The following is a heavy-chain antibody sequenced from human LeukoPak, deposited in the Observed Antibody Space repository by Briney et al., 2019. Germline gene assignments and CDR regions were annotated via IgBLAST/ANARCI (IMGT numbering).Heavy chain of an antibody. CDR3: AGRGSGCYYGMNV. Sequence: GGSLRLSCAPSGFTVSSTYMSWVRQAPGKGLEWVSIISGGGDTFYAGSVKGRFTISRDTSKNTLYLQMNSLRAEDTAVYYCAGRGSGCYYGMNVWGQGTTVTVSS. CDR2: ISGGGDT. D-gene: IGHD3-10*01. V-gene: IGHV3-66*01. J-gene: IGHJ6*02. CDR1: GFTVSSTY.